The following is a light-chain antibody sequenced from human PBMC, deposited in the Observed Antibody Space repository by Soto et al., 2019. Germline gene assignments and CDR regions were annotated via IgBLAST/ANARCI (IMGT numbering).Light chain of an antibody. V-gene: IGKV4-1*01. CDR2: WAS. Sequence: DIVMTQSPDSLAVSLGERATINCKSSQSVLYSSNNKNYLAWYQQKPGQPPKLLIYWASTRESGVPDRFSGSGSGTDFTLTISGLQAEDVAVYYCQQYYSIWTFGQGTKVEIK. J-gene: IGKJ1*01. CDR1: QSVLYSSNNKNY. CDR3: QQYYSIWT.